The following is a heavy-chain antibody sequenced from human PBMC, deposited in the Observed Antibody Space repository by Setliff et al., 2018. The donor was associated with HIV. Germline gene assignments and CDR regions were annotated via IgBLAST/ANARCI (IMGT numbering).Heavy chain of an antibody. J-gene: IGHJ4*02. Sequence: ASVKVSCKASGYTFNNYYMHWVRQAPGQGLEWMGIINPSDNRTYYAQKFQGRVTMTRDTSTSSVYMELRSLRSEDTAVYYCARAYYDSVGGSHRYRFYYFDYWGQGSLVTVSS. CDR3: ARAYYDSVGGSHRYRFYYFDY. V-gene: IGHV1-46*02. D-gene: IGHD3-16*02. CDR1: GYTFNNYY. CDR2: INPSDNRT.